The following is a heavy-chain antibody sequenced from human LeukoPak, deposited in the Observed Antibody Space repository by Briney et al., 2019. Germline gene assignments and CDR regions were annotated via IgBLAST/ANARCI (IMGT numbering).Heavy chain of an antibody. CDR3: SGCSGGSCDTIDY. CDR1: GFTFSNAW. J-gene: IGHJ4*02. CDR2: IKSKTDGGTT. D-gene: IGHD2-15*01. V-gene: IGHV3-15*01. Sequence: GGSLRLSCAASGFTFSNAWMSWVRQAPGKGLEWVGRIKSKTDGGTTDYAAPVKGRFTISRDDSRNTLYLQMNGLKTEDTAVYYCSGCSGGSCDTIDYWGQGTLVTVSS.